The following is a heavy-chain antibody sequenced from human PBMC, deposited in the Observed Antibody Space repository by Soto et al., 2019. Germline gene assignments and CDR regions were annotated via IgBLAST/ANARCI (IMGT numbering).Heavy chain of an antibody. CDR2: INAGNGNT. Sequence: ASVKVSCKASGYTFTSYAMHWVRQAPGQRLEWMGWINAGNGNTKYSQKFQGRVTITRDTSASTAYMELSSLRSEDTAVYYCAIFGGDYDILTGYSHPPDYWGQGTLVTVSS. V-gene: IGHV1-3*01. CDR3: AIFGGDYDILTGYSHPPDY. CDR1: GYTFTSYA. D-gene: IGHD3-9*01. J-gene: IGHJ4*02.